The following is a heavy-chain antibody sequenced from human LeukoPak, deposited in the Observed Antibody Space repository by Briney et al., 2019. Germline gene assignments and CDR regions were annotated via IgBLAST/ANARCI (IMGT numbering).Heavy chain of an antibody. J-gene: IGHJ4*02. CDR2: ISGYNGKA. Sequence: ASVTVSCKASGYTFNTYGITWVRQAPGQGLEWMGWISGYNGKAKYAQKLQDRVTMTTDTSTTTAYMELRSLRSDDTAVYYCARTLQLWLRSPFDYWGQGTLVTVSS. D-gene: IGHD5-18*01. CDR3: ARTLQLWLRSPFDY. CDR1: GYTFNTYG. V-gene: IGHV1-18*01.